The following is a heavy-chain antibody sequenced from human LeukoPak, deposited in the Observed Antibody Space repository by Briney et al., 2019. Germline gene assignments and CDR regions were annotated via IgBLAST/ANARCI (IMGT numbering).Heavy chain of an antibody. D-gene: IGHD3-22*01. CDR2: IYHSGST. V-gene: IGHV4-4*02. CDR3: ARTYYYDSSGPFDY. J-gene: IGHJ4*02. Sequence: SETLSLTCAVSGGSISRSNWWSWVRQPPGKGLEWIGEIYHSGSTNYNPSLKSRVTISVDKSKNQFSLKLSSVTAADTAVYYCARTYYYDSSGPFDYWGQGTLVTVSS. CDR1: GGSISRSNW.